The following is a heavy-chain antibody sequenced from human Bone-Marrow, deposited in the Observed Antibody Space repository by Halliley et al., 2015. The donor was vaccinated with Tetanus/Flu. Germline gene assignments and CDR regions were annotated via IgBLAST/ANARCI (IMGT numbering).Heavy chain of an antibody. CDR1: GFSVSRNY. D-gene: IGHD3-10*02. V-gene: IGHV3-53*01. Sequence: QLVQSGGGVVQPGRSLRLSCAASGFSVSRNYMSWVRLAPGQGLEWVSLIYVGGWTYYSESVKGRFTISTDDSKNTLYLQMTGLRDEDTAMYYCAGGINMFKAYFDPWGQGTLVTVSS. J-gene: IGHJ5*02. CDR3: AGGINMFKAYFDP. CDR2: IYVGGWT.